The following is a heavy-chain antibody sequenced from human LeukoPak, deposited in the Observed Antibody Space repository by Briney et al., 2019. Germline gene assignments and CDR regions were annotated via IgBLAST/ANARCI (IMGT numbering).Heavy chain of an antibody. CDR2: INSDGSNT. V-gene: IGHV3-74*01. J-gene: IGHJ3*01. D-gene: IGHD3-10*01. CDR1: GFTFGTYW. CDR3: ASGVSIWLGNAFDF. Sequence: GGSLRLSCAASGFTFGTYWMHWARQDPGKGLVWVSRINSDGSNTIYADSVKGRFTISRGNAKNTLYLQMNSLRPEDTAVYYCASGVSIWLGNAFDFWGQGTMVTVSS.